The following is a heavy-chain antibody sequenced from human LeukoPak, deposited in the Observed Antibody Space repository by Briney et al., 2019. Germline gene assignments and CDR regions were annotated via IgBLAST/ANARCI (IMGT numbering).Heavy chain of an antibody. V-gene: IGHV3-48*03. CDR2: ISSSDSTI. Sequence: GGSLRLSCAASGFTFSSYEMHWVRQAPGKGLEWVSYISSSDSTIFYADSVKGRFTISRDNAKNSLYLQMNSLRAEDTAVYYCARDYGGSSPFDYWGQGTLVTVSS. J-gene: IGHJ4*02. CDR3: ARDYGGSSPFDY. CDR1: GFTFSSYE. D-gene: IGHD4-23*01.